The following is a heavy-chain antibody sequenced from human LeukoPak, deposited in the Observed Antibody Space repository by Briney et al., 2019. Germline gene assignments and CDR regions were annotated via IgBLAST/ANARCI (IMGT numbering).Heavy chain of an antibody. D-gene: IGHD6-13*01. V-gene: IGHV1-2*02. CDR2: INPNSGGT. J-gene: IGHJ4*02. CDR1: GYTFTDYY. CDR3: AKSRMAADPYYFDY. Sequence: ASVKVSCKASGYTFTDYYLHWVRQAPGQGLEWMGWINPNSGGTKYAQKFQGRVTMTRDTSISTAYVELSRLRSDDTGVYYCAKSRMAADPYYFDYWGQETLVTVSS.